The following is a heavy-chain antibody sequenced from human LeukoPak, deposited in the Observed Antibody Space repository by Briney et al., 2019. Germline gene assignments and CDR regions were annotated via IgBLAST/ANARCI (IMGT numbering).Heavy chain of an antibody. CDR3: ARGSALAHGRFGEQFDY. Sequence: PSETLSLTCTVSGGSISSSSYYWGWIRQPPGKGLEWIGSIYYSGSTYYNPSLKSRVTISVDTSKNQFSLKLSSVTAADTAVYYCARGSALAHGRFGEQFDYWGQGTLVTVSS. V-gene: IGHV4-39*07. CDR1: GGSISSSSYY. CDR2: IYYSGST. J-gene: IGHJ4*02. D-gene: IGHD3-10*01.